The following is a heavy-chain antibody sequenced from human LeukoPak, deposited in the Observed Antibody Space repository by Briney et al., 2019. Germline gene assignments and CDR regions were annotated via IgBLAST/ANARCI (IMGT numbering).Heavy chain of an antibody. J-gene: IGHJ4*02. D-gene: IGHD3-16*01. CDR2: INWNGGST. V-gene: IGHV3-20*04. CDR1: GFTFDDYG. Sequence: GGSLRLSCAASGFTFDDYGMSWVRQAPGKGLEWVSGINWNGGSTGYADSVKGRFTISRDNSKNTLYLQMNSLRAEDTAVYYCASARITVSFDYWGQGTLVTVSS. CDR3: ASARITVSFDY.